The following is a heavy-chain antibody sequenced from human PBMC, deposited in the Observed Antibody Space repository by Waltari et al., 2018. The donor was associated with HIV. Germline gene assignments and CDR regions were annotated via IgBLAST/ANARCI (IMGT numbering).Heavy chain of an antibody. CDR1: GLSLSTRGVG. CDR3: AHRRLGRPEPGTLNNWFDP. V-gene: IGHV2-5*01. CDR2: IYWNDVK. Sequence: ITLKESGPTLVKPTQTLTLTCPFSGLSLSTRGVGVGWTRPPPGKALEWLALIYWNDVKRYSPSLKNRLTITKDSSKNQVVLTMTSMDPVDTATYYCAHRRLGRPEPGTLNNWFDPWGQGTLVTVAS. J-gene: IGHJ5*02. D-gene: IGHD6-13*01.